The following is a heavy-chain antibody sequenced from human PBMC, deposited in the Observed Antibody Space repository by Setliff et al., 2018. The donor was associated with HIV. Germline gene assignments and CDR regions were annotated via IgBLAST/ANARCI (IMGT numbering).Heavy chain of an antibody. D-gene: IGHD4-17*01. V-gene: IGHV4-39*01. Sequence: SETLSLTCTVSGGSISSSSYYWDWIRQPPGKSLEWVGSIFYTGSTNYRPSLESRVVVSLDTSKNQFSLKLSSVTAADTAVYYCTRRDVTTGMDSWGPGILVTVS. CDR1: GGSISSSSYY. J-gene: IGHJ4*02. CDR2: IFYTGST. CDR3: TRRDVTTGMDS.